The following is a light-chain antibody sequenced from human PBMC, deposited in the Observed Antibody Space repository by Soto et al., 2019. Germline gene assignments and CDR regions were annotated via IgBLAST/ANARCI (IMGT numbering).Light chain of an antibody. CDR1: QSVSSSY. CDR2: GTS. V-gene: IGKV3-20*01. J-gene: IGKJ1*01. CDR3: QQYDSSPRT. Sequence: IVLTQSPGTLSLSPGERATLSCRASQSVSSSYLAWYQQKPGQAPRLVMYGTSNRATGIPDRFSGSGSGTDFTLTISRLEPEDFAVYYCQQYDSSPRTFGQGTKVDIK.